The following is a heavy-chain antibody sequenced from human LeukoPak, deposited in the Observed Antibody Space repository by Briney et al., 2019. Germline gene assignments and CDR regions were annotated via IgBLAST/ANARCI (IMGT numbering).Heavy chain of an antibody. CDR1: GYTFTSYY. D-gene: IGHD3-3*01. CDR3: ARDPRSYYDFWSGYYGFDY. CDR2: INPSGGST. Sequence: ASVKVSCKASGYTFTSYYMHWVRQAPGQGLEWMGIINPSGGSTSYAQKFQGRVTMTRDTSTSTVYMVLSSLRSEDTAVYYCARDPRSYYDFWSGYYGFDYWGQGTLVTVSS. V-gene: IGHV1-46*01. J-gene: IGHJ4*02.